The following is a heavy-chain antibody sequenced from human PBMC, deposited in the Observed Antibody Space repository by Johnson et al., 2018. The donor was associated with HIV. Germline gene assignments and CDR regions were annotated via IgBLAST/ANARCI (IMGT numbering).Heavy chain of an antibody. Sequence: VQLVESGGGLVKPGGSLRLSCAASGFSVSTYDMHWVRQATGKGLDWVSVIGTAGDTYYLGSVKGRFTISRDNSKNTLYLQMNSLRAEDTAVYYCARDHLRRSQAFDIWGQGTMVTVSS. J-gene: IGHJ3*02. V-gene: IGHV3-13*01. CDR3: ARDHLRRSQAFDI. CDR2: IGTAGDT. D-gene: IGHD2-15*01. CDR1: GFSVSTYD.